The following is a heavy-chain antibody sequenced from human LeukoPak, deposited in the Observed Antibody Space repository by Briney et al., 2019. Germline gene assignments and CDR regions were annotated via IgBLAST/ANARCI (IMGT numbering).Heavy chain of an antibody. Sequence: GGSLRLSCAASGFTFSSSAMSWVRQAPGKGLEWVSAISNNGGYTYYADSVKGRLTISRDNAKNSLYLQMNSLRDEDTAVYYCVRDQFFSFDYWGQGTLVTVSS. J-gene: IGHJ4*02. CDR1: GFTFSSSA. D-gene: IGHD3-3*01. CDR3: VRDQFFSFDY. CDR2: ISNNGGYT. V-gene: IGHV3-23*01.